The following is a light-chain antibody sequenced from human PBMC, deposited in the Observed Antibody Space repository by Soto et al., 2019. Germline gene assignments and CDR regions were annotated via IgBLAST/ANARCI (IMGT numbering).Light chain of an antibody. Sequence: VLTQSPATLSLSPGERATLSCRASQSVSKYLAWYQQKPGQAPRLLIYDASNRATGIPARFSGSGSGTDFTLSISSLEPEAFAVYYCQQRNNWPLTFGGGTKVEIK. J-gene: IGKJ4*01. V-gene: IGKV3-11*01. CDR1: QSVSKY. CDR3: QQRNNWPLT. CDR2: DAS.